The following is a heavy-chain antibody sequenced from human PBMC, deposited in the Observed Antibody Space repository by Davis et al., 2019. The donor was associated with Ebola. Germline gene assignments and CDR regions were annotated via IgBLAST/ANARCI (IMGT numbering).Heavy chain of an antibody. CDR2: ISYGGST. D-gene: IGHD3-16*02. J-gene: IGHJ5*02. V-gene: IGHV4-31*03. CDR1: GASISSDDYY. Sequence: FTVPGASISSDDYYWTWIRQHPGKGLEWIGYISYGGSTYYNPSLRSRVTISVDTSRNQFSLKLSSVTAADTAVYYCARGHRVMITFGGVIVENWFDPWGQGTLVTVSS. CDR3: ARGHRVMITFGGVIVENWFDP.